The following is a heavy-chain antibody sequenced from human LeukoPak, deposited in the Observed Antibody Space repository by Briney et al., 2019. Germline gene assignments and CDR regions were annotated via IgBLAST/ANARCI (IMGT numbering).Heavy chain of an antibody. Sequence: ASVKVSCKASGYTFTSYGISWVRQAPGQGLEWMGWISAYNGNTNYAQKLQGRVTMTTDTPTSTAYMELRSLRSDDPAVYYCAXXHVDIVATGFDYWGQGTLVTVSS. V-gene: IGHV1-18*01. D-gene: IGHD5-12*01. J-gene: IGHJ4*02. CDR3: AXXHVDIVATGFDY. CDR1: GYTFTSYG. CDR2: ISAYNGNT.